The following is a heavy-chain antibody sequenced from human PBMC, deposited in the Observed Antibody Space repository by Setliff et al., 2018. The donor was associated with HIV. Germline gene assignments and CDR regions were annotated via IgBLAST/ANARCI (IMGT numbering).Heavy chain of an antibody. CDR1: GGSISSDSYY. D-gene: IGHD2-8*01. CDR3: ARLECPNDICYSGWFDP. CDR2: FHHSGSA. Sequence: SETLSLTCNVSGGSISSDSYYWGWIRQPPGKGLEWIGSFHHSGSASYNPSLRSRVTISEDTSKNQFSLKLTSVTAADTAVYFCARLECPNDICYSGWFDPWGQGTLVTVSS. J-gene: IGHJ5*02. V-gene: IGHV4-39*01.